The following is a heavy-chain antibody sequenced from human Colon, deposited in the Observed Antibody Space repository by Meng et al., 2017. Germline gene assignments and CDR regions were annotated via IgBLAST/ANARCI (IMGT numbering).Heavy chain of an antibody. J-gene: IGHJ4*02. D-gene: IGHD2-2*01. V-gene: IGHV4-30-4*01. CDR2: IHSSGNT. Sequence: QVQLEEYGPGLVKPSQTLSLPCTISIGSINSADYYWNWIRQPPGKGPEWLGYIHSSGNTYYTPSLKSRLAMSLDTSKNQFSLRLTSVTAADTAVYYCARNPVIPDARTFDFWGQGALVTVSS. CDR3: ARNPVIPDARTFDF. CDR1: IGSINSADYY.